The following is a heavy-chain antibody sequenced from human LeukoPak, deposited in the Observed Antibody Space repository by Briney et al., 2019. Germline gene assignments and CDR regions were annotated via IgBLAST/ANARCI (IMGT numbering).Heavy chain of an antibody. V-gene: IGHV3-23*01. Sequence: GGSLRLSCAASGFTFSSYAMSWVRQAQGKGLEWVSAISGSGGSTYYADSVKGRFTISRDNSKNTLYLQMNSLRAEDTAVYYCAKVFLSSGWYWDYWGQGTLVTVSS. D-gene: IGHD6-19*01. CDR2: ISGSGGST. CDR3: AKVFLSSGWYWDY. J-gene: IGHJ4*02. CDR1: GFTFSSYA.